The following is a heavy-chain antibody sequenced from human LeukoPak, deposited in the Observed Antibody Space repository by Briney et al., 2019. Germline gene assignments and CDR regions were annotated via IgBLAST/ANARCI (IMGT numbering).Heavy chain of an antibody. D-gene: IGHD6-19*01. CDR3: ARDPGIAVAGTRRGFDY. CDR1: GGSISSSSYY. V-gene: IGHV4-39*07. CDR2: YSGST. J-gene: IGHJ4*02. Sequence: SETLSLTCTVSGGSISSSSYYWAWIRQPPGKGLEYIGSYSGSTYYNPSLKSRVTISVDTSKKQFSLKLSSVTAADTAVYYCARDPGIAVAGTRRGFDYWGQGTLVTVSS.